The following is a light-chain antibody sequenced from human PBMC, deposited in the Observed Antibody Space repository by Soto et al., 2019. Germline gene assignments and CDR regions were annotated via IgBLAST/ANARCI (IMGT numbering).Light chain of an antibody. CDR2: GAS. J-gene: IGKJ3*01. CDR3: QQYGSSPFT. CDR1: QSVSSSY. V-gene: IGKV3-20*01. Sequence: EIVLTQSPGTLSLSPGERATLSCRASQSVSSSYLAWYQQKPGQAPRLLIYGASSRATGIPDRFSGSGSGTDFTLTXSRLEXEDFAVYYCQQYGSSPFTFGPGTKVDIK.